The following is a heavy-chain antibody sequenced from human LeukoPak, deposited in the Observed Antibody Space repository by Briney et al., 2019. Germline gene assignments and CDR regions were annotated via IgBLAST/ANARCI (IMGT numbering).Heavy chain of an antibody. V-gene: IGHV3-21*04. CDR1: GFTFSSYS. Sequence: PGGSLRLSCAASGFTFSSYSMNWVRQAPGKGLEWVSSISSSSSYIYYADSGKGRFTISRDNAKNSLYLQMNRRRAEDTAVYYCARDNSGTESHFDYWGQGTLVTVSS. CDR3: ARDNSGTESHFDY. D-gene: IGHD6-13*01. J-gene: IGHJ4*02. CDR2: ISSSSSYI.